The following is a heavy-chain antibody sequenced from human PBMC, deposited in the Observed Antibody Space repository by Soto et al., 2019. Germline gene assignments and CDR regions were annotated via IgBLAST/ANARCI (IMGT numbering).Heavy chain of an antibody. Sequence: QVQLQESGPGLVKPSQTLSLTCTVSGGSISSGGYYWSWIRQHPGKGLEWIGYIYYSGSTYYNPSLQRRVTLSVDTSKNQFSLKLSSVTAADTAVYYCAIRNGSGSYYVDYWGQGTLVTVSS. V-gene: IGHV4-31*03. CDR2: IYYSGST. J-gene: IGHJ4*02. D-gene: IGHD3-10*01. CDR3: AIRNGSGSYYVDY. CDR1: GGSISSGGYY.